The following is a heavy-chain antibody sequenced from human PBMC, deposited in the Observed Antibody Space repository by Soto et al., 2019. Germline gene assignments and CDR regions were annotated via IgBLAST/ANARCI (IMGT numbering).Heavy chain of an antibody. D-gene: IGHD4-17*01. CDR1: GYTFTSYD. J-gene: IGHJ4*02. Sequence: QVQLVQSGAEVKKPGASVKVSCTASGYTFTSYDFNWVRQATGQGLEWMGWMNPNSGKTGYAQKFQGRITMTWDTSISTAYMELGSRRSEDTAVYYCAADDYGDSYGWGQGTLVTVSS. V-gene: IGHV1-8*01. CDR2: MNPNSGKT. CDR3: AADDYGDSYG.